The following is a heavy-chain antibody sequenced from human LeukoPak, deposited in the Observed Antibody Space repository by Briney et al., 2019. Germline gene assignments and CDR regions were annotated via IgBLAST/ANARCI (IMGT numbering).Heavy chain of an antibody. D-gene: IGHD5-18*01. CDR1: GFPFSSFG. Sequence: GGSLSPSCQGPGFPFSSFGMDWVRQAPGKGLGWVAFIRYDGSNKYYADSVKGRFTISRDNSKNTLYLQMNSLRAEDTAVYYCAKDLLRIQLWEDYWGQGTLVTVSS. V-gene: IGHV3-30*02. J-gene: IGHJ4*02. CDR2: IRYDGSNK. CDR3: AKDLLRIQLWEDY.